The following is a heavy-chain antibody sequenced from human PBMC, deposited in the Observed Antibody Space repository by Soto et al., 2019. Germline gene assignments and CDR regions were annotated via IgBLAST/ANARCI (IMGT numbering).Heavy chain of an antibody. J-gene: IGHJ3*02. CDR1: GGTFSSYT. CDR2: IIPILGTA. D-gene: IGHD3-22*01. V-gene: IGHV1-69*08. Sequence: QVQLVQSGAEVKKPGSSVKVSCKASGGTFSSYTISWVRQAPGQGLEWMGRIIPILGTANYAQKFQGRVTITADKSTSTAYMELSSLRSEDTAVYYCARAYDSSGPHGAFDIWGQGTMVTVSS. CDR3: ARAYDSSGPHGAFDI.